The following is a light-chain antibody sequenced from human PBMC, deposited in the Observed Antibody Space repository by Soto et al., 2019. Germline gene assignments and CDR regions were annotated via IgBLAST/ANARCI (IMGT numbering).Light chain of an antibody. Sequence: QSVLTQPPSASETPGQRVTISCSGSSSNIGSNTVNWYQQLPGTAPKLLIYSNNLRPSGVPDRFSGSKSGTSTSLAISGLQSEDEADYYCAAWDDSLNGPVFGGGTKLTVL. V-gene: IGLV1-44*01. J-gene: IGLJ3*02. CDR1: SSNIGSNT. CDR3: AAWDDSLNGPV. CDR2: SNN.